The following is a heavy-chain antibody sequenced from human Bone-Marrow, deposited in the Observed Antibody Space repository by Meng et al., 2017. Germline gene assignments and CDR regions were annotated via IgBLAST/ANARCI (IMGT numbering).Heavy chain of an antibody. CDR3: ARSNGYSGRFDS. V-gene: IGHV3-23*01. CDR1: GFTFSSYE. Sequence: GESLKISCAASGFTFSSYEMNWVRQAPGKGLEWVSAISGSGGSTYYADSVKGRFTISRDNANNTLYLQMNSLRAEDTAVYYCARSNGYSGRFDSWGQGTLVTVSS. J-gene: IGHJ4*02. CDR2: ISGSGGST. D-gene: IGHD5-12*01.